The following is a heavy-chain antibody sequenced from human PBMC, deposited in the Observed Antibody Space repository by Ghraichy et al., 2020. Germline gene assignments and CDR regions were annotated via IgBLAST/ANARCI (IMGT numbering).Heavy chain of an antibody. CDR3: ARSPPLDYGGNAGDAFDI. CDR2: IKQDESER. Sequence: GGSLRLSCGASGFTFSSYWMSWVRQAPGKGLEWVANIKQDESERYYVDSGKGRFTISRDNAKYSLYLQMNSLRAEDTAVYYCARSPPLDYGGNAGDAFDIWGQGTLVTVSS. D-gene: IGHD4-23*01. V-gene: IGHV3-7*01. CDR1: GFTFSSYW. J-gene: IGHJ3*02.